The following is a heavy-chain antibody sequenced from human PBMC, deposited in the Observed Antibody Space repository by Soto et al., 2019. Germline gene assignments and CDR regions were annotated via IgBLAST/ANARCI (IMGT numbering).Heavy chain of an antibody. D-gene: IGHD2-15*01. CDR1: SGSISSGGNY. CDR2: IYYSGST. V-gene: IGHV4-31*03. Sequence: QVQLQESGPGLVKPSQTLSLTCTVSSGSISSGGNYWSWIRQHPGKGLEWIGYIYYSGSTHYNPSLKSRVTILVDTSKNQFSLKLSSVTAADTAVYYCARAFMLGYCSGGTCYRHFQHWGQGTLVTVSS. CDR3: ARAFMLGYCSGGTCYRHFQH. J-gene: IGHJ1*01.